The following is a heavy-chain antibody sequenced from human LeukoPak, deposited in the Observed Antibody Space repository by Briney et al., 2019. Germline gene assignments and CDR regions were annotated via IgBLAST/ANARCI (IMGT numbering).Heavy chain of an antibody. CDR2: ISGGGGSA. Sequence: GRSLRLSCSASGFTFSSYGMNWVRQAPGKGLEWVSLISGGGGSAYYADSVKGRFNVSRDNSKNTLYLQMNSLRAEDTAVYYCAKSNLKYYFDSWGQGTLVTVSS. CDR1: GFTFSSYG. D-gene: IGHD6-6*01. CDR3: AKSNLKYYFDS. J-gene: IGHJ4*02. V-gene: IGHV3-23*01.